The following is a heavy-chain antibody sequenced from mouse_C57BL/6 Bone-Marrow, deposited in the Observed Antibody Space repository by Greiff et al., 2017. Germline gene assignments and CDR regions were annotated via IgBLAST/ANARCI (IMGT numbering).Heavy chain of an antibody. J-gene: IGHJ4*01. CDR2: IDPENGDT. Sequence: VQLQQSGAELVRPGASVKLSCTASGFNIKDYYMHWVKQRPEQGLEWIGWIDPENGDTEYAPKFQGKATITADTSSNTAYLQLSSLTSEDTAVYYCTIDYDYDENAMDYWGQGTSVTVSS. V-gene: IGHV14-4*01. CDR1: GFNIKDYY. CDR3: TIDYDYDENAMDY. D-gene: IGHD2-4*01.